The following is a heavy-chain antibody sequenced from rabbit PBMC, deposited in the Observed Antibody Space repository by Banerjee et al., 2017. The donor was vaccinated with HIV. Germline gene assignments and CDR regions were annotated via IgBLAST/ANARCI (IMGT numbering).Heavy chain of an antibody. D-gene: IGHD1-1*01. Sequence: SWVNGRFTISRSTSLNTVDLKMTSLTGADTATYFCARDLSGVIGWNLNLWGQGTLVTVS. J-gene: IGHJ4*01. V-gene: IGHV1S43*01. CDR3: ARDLSGVIGWNLNL.